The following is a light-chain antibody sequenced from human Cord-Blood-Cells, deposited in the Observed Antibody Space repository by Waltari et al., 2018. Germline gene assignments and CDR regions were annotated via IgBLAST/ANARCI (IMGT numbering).Light chain of an antibody. J-gene: IGLJ1*01. CDR1: SIDVGGHYY. CDR2: DVS. CDR3: CSYAGSYSYV. Sequence: QSALTPPRPVSGSPGQSVTISCTGTSIDVGGHYYVSWYQQHPGKAPKLMIYDVSKRPSGVPDRFSGSKSGNTASLTISGLQAEDEADYYCCSYAGSYSYVFGTETKVTVL. V-gene: IGLV2-11*01.